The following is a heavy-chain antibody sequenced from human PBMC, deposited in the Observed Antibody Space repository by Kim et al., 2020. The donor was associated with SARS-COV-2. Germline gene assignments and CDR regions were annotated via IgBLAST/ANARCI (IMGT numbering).Heavy chain of an antibody. Sequence: GGSLRLSCAASGFTLTNAYMSWVRQAPGKGLEWVGLIKSKTDGGTAHYAAPVKGRFTISRDGSKNTLYLQMNSLKAEDTAVYYCQSFVSASYGVDVWGQG. CDR3: QSFVSASYGVDV. D-gene: IGHD3-16*01. V-gene: IGHV3-15*01. CDR1: GFTLTNAY. CDR2: IKSKTDGGTA. J-gene: IGHJ6*02.